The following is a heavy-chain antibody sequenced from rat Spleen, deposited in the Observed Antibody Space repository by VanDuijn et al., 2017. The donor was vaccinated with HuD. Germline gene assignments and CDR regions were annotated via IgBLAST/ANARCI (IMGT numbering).Heavy chain of an antibody. CDR3: TRAIYTTDYYYAKGYYVMDA. D-gene: IGHD1-6*01. V-gene: IGHV5S23*01. J-gene: IGHJ4*01. CDR2: ITNIAGGT. CDR1: GFTFRNYY. Sequence: EVQLVESGGGLVQPGRSLKLSCAASGFTFRNYYMAWVRQAPTKGLEWVATITNIAGGTYYADSVKGRFTISRDDAKSTLSLQMNSLRSDDTATYYCTRAIYTTDYYYAKGYYVMDAWGQGASVTVSS.